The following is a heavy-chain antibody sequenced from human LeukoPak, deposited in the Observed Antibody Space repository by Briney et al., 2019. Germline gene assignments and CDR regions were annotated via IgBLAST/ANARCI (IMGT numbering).Heavy chain of an antibody. CDR3: ARESGTMVRGVVRYFDY. CDR2: ISTYNGNT. J-gene: IGHJ4*02. D-gene: IGHD3-10*01. Sequence: ASVEVSCKASGYTFTSYGISWVRQAPGQGLEWMGWISTYNGNTAYAQKLQGRVTMTTDTSTSTAYMELRSLRSDDTAVYYCARESGTMVRGVVRYFDYWGQGTLVTVSS. V-gene: IGHV1-18*01. CDR1: GYTFTSYG.